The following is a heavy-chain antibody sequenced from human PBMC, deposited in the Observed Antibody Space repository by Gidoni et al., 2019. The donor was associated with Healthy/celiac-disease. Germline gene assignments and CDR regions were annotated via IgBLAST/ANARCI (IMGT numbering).Heavy chain of an antibody. D-gene: IGHD6-19*01. CDR3: ARQPPSSGWYTYYYYGMDV. CDR1: GGSISSYS. CDR2: IYTSGST. V-gene: IGHV4-4*07. Sequence: QVQLQESGPGLVKPSETLSLTCTVSGGSISSYSWSWIRQPAGKGLEWIGRIYTSGSTNYNPSLKSRVTMSVDTSKNQFSLKLSSVTAADTAVYYCARQPPSSGWYTYYYYGMDVWGQGTTVTVSS. J-gene: IGHJ6*02.